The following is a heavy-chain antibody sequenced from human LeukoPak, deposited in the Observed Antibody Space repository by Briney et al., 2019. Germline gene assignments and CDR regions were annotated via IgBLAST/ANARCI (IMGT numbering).Heavy chain of an antibody. CDR2: IVTSSSTI. V-gene: IGHV3-48*01. Sequence: GGSLRLSCAASGFTFTPYSMNWVRQAPGKGLEWISYIVTSSSTIYYADSVKGRFTISRDNAKNTLYLQMNSLRTEDTAVYYCARRSGGSYSLDYWGQGNLVIVSS. CDR3: ARRSGGSYSLDY. J-gene: IGHJ4*02. D-gene: IGHD1-26*01. CDR1: GFTFTPYS.